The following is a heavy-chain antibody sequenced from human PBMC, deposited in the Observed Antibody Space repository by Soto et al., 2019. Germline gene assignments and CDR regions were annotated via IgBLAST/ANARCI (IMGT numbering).Heavy chain of an antibody. CDR2: ISDDGSNK. J-gene: IGHJ3*02. CDR3: AKSFESTTVVGLFGPFDI. Sequence: QVQLVESGGGVVQPGRSLRLSCAVSGLTFSSYGMHWVRQAPGKGLEWVAVISDDGSNKYYADYVKGRFNISRDNSKNTLYMQMNSLRAEDTAVYYFAKSFESTTVVGLFGPFDIWGQGTMVTVSS. CDR1: GLTFSSYG. V-gene: IGHV3-30*18. D-gene: IGHD3-22*01.